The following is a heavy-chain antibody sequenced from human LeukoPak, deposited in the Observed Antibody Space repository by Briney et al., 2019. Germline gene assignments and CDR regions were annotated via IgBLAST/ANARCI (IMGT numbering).Heavy chain of an antibody. CDR2: IIGSGGST. Sequence: PRGSLRLSCAASVFTSTSYAMSSVCQAPGKGLGRVSAIIGSGGSTYYADSVKGRFTISRDNSKNTLYLQMNSLRAEDTAVYYCAKSSRGYVSSFDYWGQGTLVTVSS. D-gene: IGHD5-12*01. CDR1: VFTSTSYA. V-gene: IGHV3-23*01. J-gene: IGHJ4*02. CDR3: AKSSRGYVSSFDY.